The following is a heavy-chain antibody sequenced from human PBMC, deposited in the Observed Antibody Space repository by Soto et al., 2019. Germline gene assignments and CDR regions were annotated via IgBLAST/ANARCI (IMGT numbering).Heavy chain of an antibody. CDR2: IDWDDDK. Sequence: SGHTLVNPTQTLTLTCTFSGFSLSTSGMCVSWIRQPPGKAVEWLARIDWDDDKYYSTSLKTRLTISKDTSKNQVVLTMTNMDPVDTATYYCARIVYGDYVLLFDYWGQGTLVTISS. J-gene: IGHJ4*02. D-gene: IGHD4-17*01. CDR1: GFSLSTSGMC. CDR3: ARIVYGDYVLLFDY. V-gene: IGHV2-70*11.